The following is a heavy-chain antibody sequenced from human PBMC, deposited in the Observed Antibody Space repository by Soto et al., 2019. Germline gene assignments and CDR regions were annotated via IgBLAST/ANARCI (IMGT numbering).Heavy chain of an antibody. CDR1: GGSISSSSYY. CDR3: ANLPVYGSGSNNDV. CDR2: IYYSGST. D-gene: IGHD3-10*01. J-gene: IGHJ6*02. V-gene: IGHV4-39*01. Sequence: SETLSLTCTVSGGSISSSSYYWGWIRQPPGKGLEWIGSIYYSGSTYYNPSLKSRVTISVDTSKNQFSLKLSSVTAADTAVYYCANLPVYGSGSNNDVWGQGTTVTVSS.